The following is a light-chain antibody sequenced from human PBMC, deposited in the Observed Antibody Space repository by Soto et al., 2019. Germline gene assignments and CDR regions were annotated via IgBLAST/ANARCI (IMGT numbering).Light chain of an antibody. J-gene: IGKJ3*01. Sequence: EIGLTQSPGTLSLSPGDRATLSCRASQSVSSSYLAWYQQKPGQATRLLIYGASCRSTGIPDRFSGSGSGTDFSLTISRLEPEDFAVYYCQQYGSSLLFTFGPGTKVDIK. CDR1: QSVSSSY. CDR3: QQYGSSLLFT. CDR2: GAS. V-gene: IGKV3-20*01.